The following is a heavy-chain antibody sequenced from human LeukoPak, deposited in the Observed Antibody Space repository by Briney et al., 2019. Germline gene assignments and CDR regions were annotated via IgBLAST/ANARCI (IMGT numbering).Heavy chain of an antibody. V-gene: IGHV1-46*01. Sequence: GASVKVSCKASGYTFTNYYIHWVRQAPGQGLEWMGIINPTGGATTYAQTFQGRVTMTRDTSTNTFYMELSSLRSEDTAVYYCARGRYCSSTSCYAGPRYFQHWGQGTLVTVSS. CDR3: ARGRYCSSTSCYAGPRYFQH. CDR1: GYTFTNYY. CDR2: INPTGGAT. D-gene: IGHD2-2*01. J-gene: IGHJ1*01.